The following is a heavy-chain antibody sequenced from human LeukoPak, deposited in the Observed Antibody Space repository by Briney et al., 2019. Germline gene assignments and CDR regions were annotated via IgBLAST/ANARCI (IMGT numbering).Heavy chain of an antibody. D-gene: IGHD4-23*01. CDR1: GGSISSGGYY. CDR3: AGSKMTTVATFDY. Sequence: SQTLSLTCTVSGGSISSGGYYWSWIRQPAGKGLEWIGRVYSSGIINYNPSLKSRVTISVDTSKTQFSLKLNSVTATDTAVYYCAGSKMTTVATFDYWGQGASVTVSS. CDR2: VYSSGII. J-gene: IGHJ4*02. V-gene: IGHV4-61*02.